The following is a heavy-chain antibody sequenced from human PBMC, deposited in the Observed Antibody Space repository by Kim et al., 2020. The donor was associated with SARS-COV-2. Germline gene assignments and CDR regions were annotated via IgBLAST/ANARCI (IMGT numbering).Heavy chain of an antibody. J-gene: IGHJ4*02. CDR1: GGSFSGYY. CDR2: INHSGST. Sequence: SETLSLTCAVYGGSFSGYYWSWIRQPPGKGLEWIGEINHSGSTNYNPSLKSRVTISVDTSKNQFSLKLSSVTAADTAVYYCARTYSSSYIKNYGFDYWGQGTLVTVSS. D-gene: IGHD6-6*01. CDR3: ARTYSSSYIKNYGFDY. V-gene: IGHV4-34*01.